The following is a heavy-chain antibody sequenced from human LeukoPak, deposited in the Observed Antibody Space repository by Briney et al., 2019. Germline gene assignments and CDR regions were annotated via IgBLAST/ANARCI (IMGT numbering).Heavy chain of an antibody. CDR3: ARHFRPGYSTGPNWYFDL. J-gene: IGHJ2*01. D-gene: IGHD2-8*02. CDR1: GYFISNGYY. Sequence: PSETLSLTCTVSGYFISNGYYWGWIRQPPGKGLEWIGNIYQSGSTYYNPSLKSRVTISLDTSKNQFSLKLTSVSAADTAVYYCARHFRPGYSTGPNWYFDLWGRGTLVSVSS. V-gene: IGHV4-38-2*02. CDR2: IYQSGST.